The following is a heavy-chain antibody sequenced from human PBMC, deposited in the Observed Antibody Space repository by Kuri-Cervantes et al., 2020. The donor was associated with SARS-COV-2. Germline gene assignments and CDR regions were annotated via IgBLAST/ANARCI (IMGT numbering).Heavy chain of an antibody. Sequence: SCTVSGGSISSGSYYWSWIRQPAGKGLEWIGHIYTSGSTTYNPSLRGRVTISLDPSNNQVSLSLTSTTAADTAVYYCASVLTGTTTAPDYWGQGTLVTVSS. CDR3: ASVLTGTTTAPDY. J-gene: IGHJ4*02. CDR2: IYTSGST. CDR1: GGSISSGSYY. D-gene: IGHD1-7*01. V-gene: IGHV4-61*09.